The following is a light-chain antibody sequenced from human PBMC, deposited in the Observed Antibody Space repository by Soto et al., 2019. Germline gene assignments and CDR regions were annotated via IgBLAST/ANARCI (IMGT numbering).Light chain of an antibody. CDR2: EVS. J-gene: IGLJ2*01. CDR1: RRDVGGYNF. CDR3: SSYAGSNTFVV. V-gene: IGLV2-8*01. Sequence: QSALTQPPSASGSPGQSVTISCSGTRRDVGGYNFVSWYQQHPGKAPKLMIYEVSKRPSGVPDRFSGYKSGNTASLIVSGLQAEDEADYYCSSYAGSNTFVVFGGGTQLTVL.